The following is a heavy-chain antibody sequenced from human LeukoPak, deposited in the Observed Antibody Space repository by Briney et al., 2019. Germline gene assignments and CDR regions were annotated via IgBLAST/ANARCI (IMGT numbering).Heavy chain of an antibody. CDR3: AKDRWAAAAGRFDY. J-gene: IGHJ4*02. V-gene: IGHV3-9*01. CDR1: GFTFDDYA. Sequence: GGSLRFSCAASGFTFDDYAMHWVRQAPGKGLEWVSGISWNSGSIGYADSVKGRFTISRDNAKNSLYQQMNSLRAEDTALYYCAKDRWAAAAGRFDYWGQGTLVTVSS. CDR2: ISWNSGSI. D-gene: IGHD6-13*01.